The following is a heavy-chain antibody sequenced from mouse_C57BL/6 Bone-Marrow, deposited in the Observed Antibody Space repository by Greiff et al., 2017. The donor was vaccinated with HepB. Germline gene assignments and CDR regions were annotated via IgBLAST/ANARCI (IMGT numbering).Heavy chain of an antibody. CDR2: IYPGNSDT. CDR1: GYTFTSYW. D-gene: IGHD3-2*02. Sequence: VQLQQSGTVLARPGASVKMSCKTSGYTFTSYWMHWVKQRPGQGLEWIGAIYPGNSDTSYNQKFKGKAKLTAVTSASTAYMELSSLTNEDSAVYYCTRRVGSGPSGFAYWGQGTLVTVSA. J-gene: IGHJ3*01. V-gene: IGHV1-5*01. CDR3: TRRVGSGPSGFAY.